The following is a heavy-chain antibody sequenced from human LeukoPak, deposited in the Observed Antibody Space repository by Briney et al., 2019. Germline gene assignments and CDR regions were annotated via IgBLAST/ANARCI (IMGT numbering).Heavy chain of an antibody. D-gene: IGHD3-10*01. CDR1: GYTLTGYY. J-gene: IGHJ5*02. V-gene: IGHV1-2*02. CDR2: INPNSGGT. CDR3: AREITSSSLYNWFDP. Sequence: ASVKVSCKASGYTLTGYYMHWVRQAPGQGLEWMGWINPNSGGTNYAQKFQGRVTMTRDTSISTAYMELSRLRSDDTAVYYCAREITSSSLYNWFDPWGQGTLVTVSS.